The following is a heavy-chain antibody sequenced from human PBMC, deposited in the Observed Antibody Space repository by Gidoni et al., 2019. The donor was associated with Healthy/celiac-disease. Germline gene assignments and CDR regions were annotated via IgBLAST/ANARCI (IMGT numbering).Heavy chain of an antibody. D-gene: IGHD5-18*01. V-gene: IGHV3-33*01. Sequence: QVQLVESGGGVVQPGRSLRLSCAASGFPFSSYGMHWVRQAPGKGLEWVAVIWYDGSNKYYADSVKGRFTISRDNSKNTLYLQMNSLRAEDTAVYYCAREDTAMATVFDYWGQGTLVTVSS. CDR1: GFPFSSYG. CDR2: IWYDGSNK. J-gene: IGHJ4*02. CDR3: AREDTAMATVFDY.